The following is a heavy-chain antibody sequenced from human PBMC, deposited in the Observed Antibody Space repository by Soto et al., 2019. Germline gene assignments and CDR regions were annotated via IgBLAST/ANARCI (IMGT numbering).Heavy chain of an antibody. CDR1: GGSISSSNYY. CDR3: ARLGVAAAGSRFFDY. D-gene: IGHD6-13*01. J-gene: IGHJ4*02. Sequence: SETLSLTCTVSGGSISSSNYYWGWIRQPPGKGLEWIGSMYYNGNTYYSPSLRNRVTISVDTSKRHFSLKLSALTAADTAVYYCARLGVAAAGSRFFDYWGQGTLVTVPQ. V-gene: IGHV4-39*02. CDR2: MYYNGNT.